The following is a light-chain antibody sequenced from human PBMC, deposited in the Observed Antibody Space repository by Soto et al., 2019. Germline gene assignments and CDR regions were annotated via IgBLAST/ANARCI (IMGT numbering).Light chain of an antibody. CDR3: QQRHMWPIT. CDR1: QTISSNY. CDR2: DAY. J-gene: IGKJ5*01. Sequence: EIVLTPSPGTLSLSPGDRVILSCRASQTISSNYLAWYQQKPGQAPRLLIYDAYNRATGIPPRFSGSGSGTDFTLTISSLEPEDSAVYYCQQRHMWPITFGQGTRLEIK. V-gene: IGKV3D-20*02.